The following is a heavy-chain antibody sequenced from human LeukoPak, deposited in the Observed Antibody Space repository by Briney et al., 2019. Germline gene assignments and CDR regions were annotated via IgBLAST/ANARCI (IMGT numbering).Heavy chain of an antibody. CDR2: IYHSGST. Sequence: SETLSLTCAVSGYSISSGYYWGWIRQPPGKGLEWIGSIYHSGSTYYNPSLKSRVTISVDTSKNQFSLKLSSVAAADTAVYYCARLRPTTGFDYWGQGTLVTVSS. CDR3: ARLRPTTGFDY. J-gene: IGHJ4*02. V-gene: IGHV4-38-2*01. CDR1: GYSISSGYY. D-gene: IGHD4-17*01.